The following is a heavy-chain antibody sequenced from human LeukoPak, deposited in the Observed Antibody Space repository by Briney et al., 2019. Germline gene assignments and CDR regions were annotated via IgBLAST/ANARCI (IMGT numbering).Heavy chain of an antibody. V-gene: IGHV3-73*01. J-gene: IGHJ4*02. CDR1: GFTFSGSA. Sequence: GGSLKLSCAASGFTFSGSAMHWVRQASGKGLEWVGRIRSKVNNYATAYAASVKGRFTISRDESKNTAYLQMNRLKTEDTAVYYCTRRSGDDSRGYYDYWGQGTLVTVSS. CDR3: TRRSGDDSRGYYDY. D-gene: IGHD3-22*01. CDR2: IRSKVNNYAT.